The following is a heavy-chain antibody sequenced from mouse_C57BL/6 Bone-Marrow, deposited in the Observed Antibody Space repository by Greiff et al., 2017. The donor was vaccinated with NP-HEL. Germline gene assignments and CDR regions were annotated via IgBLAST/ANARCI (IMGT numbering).Heavy chain of an antibody. CDR1: GYTFTEYT. J-gene: IGHJ2*01. Sequence: VKLMESGAELVKPGASVKLSCKASGYTFTEYTIHWVKQRSGQGLEWIGWFYPGSGSIKYNEKFKDKATLTADKSSSTVYMELSRLTSEDSAVYFCARHARPYYSNSTLDYWGQGTTLTVSS. V-gene: IGHV1-62-2*01. CDR3: ARHARPYYSNSTLDY. CDR2: FYPGSGSI. D-gene: IGHD2-5*01.